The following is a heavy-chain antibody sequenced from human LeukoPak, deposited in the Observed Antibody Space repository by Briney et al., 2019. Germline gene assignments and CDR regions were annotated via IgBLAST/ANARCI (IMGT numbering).Heavy chain of an antibody. CDR1: GFTFSTYG. V-gene: IGHV3-30*02. D-gene: IGHD5-18*01. Sequence: PGGSLRLSCAASGFTFSTYGMHWVRQAPGTGLEWVAFIVYDGSNKYYADSVKGRFTISRDDSKNTLYLQMTSLRADDTAVYYCATDQTRPGSYGPYYSESWGQGTLVTVSS. CDR2: IVYDGSNK. J-gene: IGHJ4*02. CDR3: ATDQTRPGSYGPYYSES.